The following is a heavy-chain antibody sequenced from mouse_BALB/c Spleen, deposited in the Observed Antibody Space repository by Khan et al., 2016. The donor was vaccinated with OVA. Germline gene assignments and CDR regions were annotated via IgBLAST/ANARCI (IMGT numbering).Heavy chain of an antibody. CDR1: GYSITSDYA. J-gene: IGHJ2*01. CDR3: ARDYGSSYLFFDY. V-gene: IGHV3-2*02. D-gene: IGHD1-1*01. Sequence: VQLQQSGPGLVKPSQSLSLTCTVTGYSITSDYAWYWIRQFPGNKLEWMAYITYSGSTGYNPSLKGRISITRDTSKNQFFLQLNSVTTEDTATYYCARDYGSSYLFFDYWGQGTTLTVSS. CDR2: ITYSGST.